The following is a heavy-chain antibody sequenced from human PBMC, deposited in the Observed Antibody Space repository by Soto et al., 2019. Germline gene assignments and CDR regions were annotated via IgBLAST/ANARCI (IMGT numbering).Heavy chain of an antibody. Sequence: KTXGALRRNHSAAGFHLSSHSFNWVRQAPGQGLEWVAYISSRSSLILYADSVRGRFVISRDNALNSLYLQMNSPRDEDTAIYYCARERGEYDSGWYIDRWGQGSPVTVSS. V-gene: IGHV3-21*06. CDR2: ISSRSSLI. J-gene: IGHJ5*02. D-gene: IGHD6-19*01. CDR1: GFHLSSHS. CDR3: ARERGEYDSGWYIDR.